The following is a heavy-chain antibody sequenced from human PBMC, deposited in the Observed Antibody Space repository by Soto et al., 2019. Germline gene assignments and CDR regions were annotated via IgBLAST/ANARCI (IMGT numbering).Heavy chain of an antibody. V-gene: IGHV3-15*01. Sequence: GGSLRLSCAASGFTFSNAWMSWVRQAPGKGLEWVGRIKSKTDGGTTDYAAPVKGRFTISRDDSKNTLYLQMNSLKTEDTAVYYCTTGRLGHRAVDIWGQGTMVTVAS. CDR1: GFTFSNAW. CDR3: TTGRLGHRAVDI. CDR2: IKSKTDGGTT. J-gene: IGHJ3*02. D-gene: IGHD3-9*01.